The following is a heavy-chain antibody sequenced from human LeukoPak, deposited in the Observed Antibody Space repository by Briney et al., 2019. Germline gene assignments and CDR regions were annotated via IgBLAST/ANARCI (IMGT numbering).Heavy chain of an antibody. Sequence: SETLSLTCTVSGGSTSSYYWSWIRQPPGKGLEWIGYIYYSGSTNYNPSLKSRVTISVDTSKNQFSLKLSSVTAADTAVYYCARYSYGPEFDYWGQGALVTVSS. J-gene: IGHJ4*02. CDR1: GGSTSSYY. D-gene: IGHD5-18*01. CDR3: ARYSYGPEFDY. CDR2: IYYSGST. V-gene: IGHV4-59*01.